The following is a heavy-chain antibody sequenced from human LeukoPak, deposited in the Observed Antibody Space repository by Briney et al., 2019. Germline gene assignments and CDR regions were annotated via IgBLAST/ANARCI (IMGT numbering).Heavy chain of an antibody. J-gene: IGHJ4*02. Sequence: SETLSLTCSVSGGSISSYYWSWIRQPPGKGLEWIGYIYYSGSTNYNPSLKSRVTISADTSKDQFSLKLSSVTAADTAMYYCARRGYSSGSYYFDYWGQGALVTVAS. V-gene: IGHV4-59*08. CDR2: IYYSGST. CDR1: GGSISSYY. CDR3: ARRGYSSGSYYFDY. D-gene: IGHD6-19*01.